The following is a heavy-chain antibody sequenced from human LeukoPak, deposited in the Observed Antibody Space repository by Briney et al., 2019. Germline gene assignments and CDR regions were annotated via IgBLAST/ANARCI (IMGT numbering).Heavy chain of an antibody. CDR2: IFATGRT. CDR3: ARDPPDEKMANAMDV. Sequence: SETLSLSCAVSSGSMSGYYWSWMRQPARKALEWIVRIFATGRTTYNPSLKTRVTMSVDTSKDQFSLEVSSVTAADTAVYYCARDPPDEKMANAMDVWGQGTAVTVSS. V-gene: IGHV4-4*07. D-gene: IGHD2-8*01. J-gene: IGHJ6*02. CDR1: SGSMSGYY.